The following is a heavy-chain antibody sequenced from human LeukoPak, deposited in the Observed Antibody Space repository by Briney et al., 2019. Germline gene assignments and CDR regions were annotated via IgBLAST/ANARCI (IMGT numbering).Heavy chain of an antibody. J-gene: IGHJ3*02. CDR2: IYTSGST. V-gene: IGHV4-4*07. CDR1: GGSISSYY. Sequence: SETLSLTCTVSGGSISSYYWSWIRQPAGKGLEWIGRIYTSGSTNYNPSLKSQVTISVDKSKNQFSLKLSSETAADTAVYYCARGPFGTQSGSYPLWAFDIWGQGTMVTVSS. CDR3: ARGPFGTQSGSYPLWAFDI. D-gene: IGHD1-26*01.